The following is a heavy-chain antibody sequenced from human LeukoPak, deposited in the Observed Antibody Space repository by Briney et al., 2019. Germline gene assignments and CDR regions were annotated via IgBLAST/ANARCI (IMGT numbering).Heavy chain of an antibody. J-gene: IGHJ6*03. CDR3: ARDPYSGGYGDYYYYYMDV. Sequence: GGSLRLSCAASGFTFSGYWMTWVRQAPGKGLEWVANIKDDGSAKYYEDSVKGRFSISRDDAKNSLYLQINSLRAEDTAVYYCARDPYSGGYGDYYYYYMDVWGKGTTVTISS. D-gene: IGHD1-26*01. CDR2: IKDDGSAK. CDR1: GFTFSGYW. V-gene: IGHV3-7*01.